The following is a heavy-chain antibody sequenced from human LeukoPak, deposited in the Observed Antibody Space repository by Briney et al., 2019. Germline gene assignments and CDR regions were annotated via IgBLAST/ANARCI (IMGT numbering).Heavy chain of an antibody. J-gene: IGHJ3*02. V-gene: IGHV4-31*03. CDR2: IYYTGST. D-gene: IGHD3-22*01. CDR3: AREGYDNAFDI. Sequence: SQTLSLTCTVSGGSISSGGYYWSWIRQHPGKALEWIGYIYYTGSTYYNPSLKSRVTISVDTSKNQFSLKPSSVTAADTAVYYCAREGYDNAFDIWGQGTLVTVSS. CDR1: GGSISSGGYY.